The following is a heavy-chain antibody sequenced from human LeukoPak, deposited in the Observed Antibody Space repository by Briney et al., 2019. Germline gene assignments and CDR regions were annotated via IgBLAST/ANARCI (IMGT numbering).Heavy chain of an antibody. CDR1: GFTFSSYG. Sequence: PGGSLRLSCAASGFTFSSYGMHWVRQAPGKGLEWVAFIRYDGSNKYYADSVKGRFTISRDNSKNTLYLQMNSLRAEDTAVYYCASRASCGDCYSDDYYMDVWGKGTTVTVSS. D-gene: IGHD2-21*01. CDR3: ASRASCGDCYSDDYYMDV. V-gene: IGHV3-30*02. J-gene: IGHJ6*03. CDR2: IRYDGSNK.